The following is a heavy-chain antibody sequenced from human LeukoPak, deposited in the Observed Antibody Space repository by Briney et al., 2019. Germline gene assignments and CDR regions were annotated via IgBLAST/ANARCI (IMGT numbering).Heavy chain of an antibody. CDR1: GFTFSSYS. D-gene: IGHD6-13*01. V-gene: IGHV3-21*01. CDR2: ISSSSSYI. Sequence: GGSLRLSCAASGFTFSSYSVNWVRQAPGKGLEWVSSISSSSSYIYYADSVKGRCTISRDNAKNSLYLQMNSLRAEDTAVYYCARDRREQQLTSDAFDIWGQGTMATVSS. J-gene: IGHJ3*02. CDR3: ARDRREQQLTSDAFDI.